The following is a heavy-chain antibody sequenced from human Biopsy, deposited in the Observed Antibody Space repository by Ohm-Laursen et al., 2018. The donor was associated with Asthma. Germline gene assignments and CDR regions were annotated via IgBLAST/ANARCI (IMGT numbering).Heavy chain of an antibody. CDR1: GGTFNTYA. Sequence: GASVKVSCKSLGGTFNTYAIGWVRQAPGQGLEWMGEINSVFGTTTYPQKFQDRVTITADDSTSTVYMELSSLRSEDTAVYYCARKAGSCISRTCYSLDFWGQGTLVTVSS. CDR3: ARKAGSCISRTCYSLDF. J-gene: IGHJ4*02. V-gene: IGHV1-69*13. CDR2: INSVFGTT. D-gene: IGHD2-2*01.